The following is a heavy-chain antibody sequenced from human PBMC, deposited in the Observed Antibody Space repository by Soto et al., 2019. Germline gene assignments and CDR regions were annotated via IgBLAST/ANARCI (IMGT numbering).Heavy chain of an antibody. V-gene: IGHV6-1*01. J-gene: IGHJ5*02. D-gene: IGHD3-10*01. Sequence: QVQLQQSGPGLVKPSQTLSLTCAISGDSVRQSPSRGLEWLGRTYYRSNWYNDYAVSVKSRITINPDISKNQFSLQLSSMTPEDKAVYYCARGFRGFDPWGQGTLVTVSS. CDR1: GDSV. CDR2: TYYRSNWYN. CDR3: ARGFRGFDP.